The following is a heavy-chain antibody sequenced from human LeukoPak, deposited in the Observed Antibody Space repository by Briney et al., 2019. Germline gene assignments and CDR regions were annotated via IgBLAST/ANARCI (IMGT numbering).Heavy chain of an antibody. D-gene: IGHD1-7*01. V-gene: IGHV1-69*05. CDR2: IIPIFGTA. Sequence: ASVKVSCKASGGTFSSYAISWVRQAPGQGLEWMGGIIPIFGTANYAQKFQGRVTITTDESTSTAFMELSSLRSEDTAVYYCARDNYAGANWFDPWGQGTLVTVSS. CDR1: GGTFSSYA. J-gene: IGHJ5*02. CDR3: ARDNYAGANWFDP.